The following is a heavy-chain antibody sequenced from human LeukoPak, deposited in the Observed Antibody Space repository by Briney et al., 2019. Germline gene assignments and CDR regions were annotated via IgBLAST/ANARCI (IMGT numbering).Heavy chain of an antibody. D-gene: IGHD1-26*01. CDR2: IYYTGST. Sequence: SETLSLTCTVSGGSISSNYWSWIRQPPGKGLEYIGYIYYTGSTNYNPSLKSRVTISVDTSKNQFSLKLSSVTAADTAVYYCARGKWDLESGEAFDIWGQGTMVTVSS. CDR3: ARGKWDLESGEAFDI. CDR1: GGSISSNY. V-gene: IGHV4-59*01. J-gene: IGHJ3*02.